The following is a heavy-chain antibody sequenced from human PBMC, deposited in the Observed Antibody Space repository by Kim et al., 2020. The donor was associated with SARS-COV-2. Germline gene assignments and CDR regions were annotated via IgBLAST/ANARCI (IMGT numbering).Heavy chain of an antibody. D-gene: IGHD2-2*01. J-gene: IGHJ4*02. CDR1: GYTFTSYY. CDR2: INPSGGST. V-gene: IGHV1-46*01. CDR3: ARDAALGSTSCHCLDY. Sequence: ASVKVSCKASGYTFTSYYMHWVRQAPGQGLEWMGIINPSGGSTSYAQKFQGRVTMTRDTSTSTVYMELSSLRSEDTAVYYCARDAALGSTSCHCLDYWGQGTLVTVSS.